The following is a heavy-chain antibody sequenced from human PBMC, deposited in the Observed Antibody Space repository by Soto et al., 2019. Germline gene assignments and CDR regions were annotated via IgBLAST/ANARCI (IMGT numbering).Heavy chain of an antibody. D-gene: IGHD6-6*01. J-gene: IGHJ1*01. CDR1: GFIFSDYA. Sequence: GGSLRRSCVASGFIFSDYAMHWARQAPGKGLEWVALISPAGTNQYYADSAKGRFTISRDNSKNTLYLQMNSLRPEDTGLYYCARENSRISPRLFQHWGHGTLVTVSS. CDR2: ISPAGTNQ. V-gene: IGHV3-30-3*01. CDR3: ARENSRISPRLFQH.